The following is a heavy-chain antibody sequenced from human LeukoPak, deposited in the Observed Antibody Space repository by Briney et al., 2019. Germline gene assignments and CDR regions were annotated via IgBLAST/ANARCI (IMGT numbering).Heavy chain of an antibody. D-gene: IGHD6-13*01. CDR1: EFTFGTYA. Sequence: KSGGSLRLSCSASEFTFGTYAMLWVRQAPGEGLEYVSAISSNGRDTYYAASERGRFSISRVNSNNTLYLQMSSLRPEDTAMYYCARLAAAGHSDFRGQGALVAVSS. CDR3: ARLAAAGHSDF. CDR2: ISSNGRDT. V-gene: IGHV3-64D*08. J-gene: IGHJ4*02.